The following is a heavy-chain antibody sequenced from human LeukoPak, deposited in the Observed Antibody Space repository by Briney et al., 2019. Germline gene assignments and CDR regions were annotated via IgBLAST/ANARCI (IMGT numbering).Heavy chain of an antibody. J-gene: IGHJ5*02. Sequence: SQTLSLTCAVSGGSISSGGYSWSWIRQPPGKGLEWIGYIYYSGSTNYNPSLKSRVTISVDTSKNQFSLKLSSVTAADTAVYYCARSDFWSGHSNWFDPLGQGTLVTVSS. V-gene: IGHV4-61*08. CDR1: GGSISSGGYS. D-gene: IGHD3-3*01. CDR2: IYYSGST. CDR3: ARSDFWSGHSNWFDP.